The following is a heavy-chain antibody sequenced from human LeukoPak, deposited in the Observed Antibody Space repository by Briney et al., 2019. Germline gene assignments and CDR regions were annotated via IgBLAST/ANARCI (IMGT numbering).Heavy chain of an antibody. CDR1: GFTFSSYA. V-gene: IGHV3-30*04. CDR2: ISYDGSNK. J-gene: IGHJ4*02. Sequence: GGSLRLSCAASGFTFSSYAMHWARQAPGKGLEWVAVISYDGSNKYYADSVKGRFTISRDNSKNTLFLQMNSLRAEDTAVYYCARDSGAVERLSPGIYWGQGTLVTVSS. D-gene: IGHD1-1*01. CDR3: ARDSGAVERLSPGIY.